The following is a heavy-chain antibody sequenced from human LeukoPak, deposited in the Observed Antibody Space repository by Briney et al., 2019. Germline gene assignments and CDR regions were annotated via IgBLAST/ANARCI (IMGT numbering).Heavy chain of an antibody. CDR2: ISMSGGTT. J-gene: IGHJ4*02. CDR3: AKDRGCSSTSCYTGIKDY. CDR1: GFTFNNYA. D-gene: IGHD2-2*02. Sequence: GGSLRLSCAASGFTFNNYALTWVRQAPGKGLEWVSAISMSGGTTYYADSVKGRFTISRDNSKSTLYLQMNSLRAEDTAVYYCAKDRGCSSTSCYTGIKDYWGQGTLVTVSS. V-gene: IGHV3-23*01.